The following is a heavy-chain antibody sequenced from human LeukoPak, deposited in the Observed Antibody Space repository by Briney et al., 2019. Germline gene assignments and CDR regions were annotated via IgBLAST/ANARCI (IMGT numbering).Heavy chain of an antibody. CDR1: GGSISSSSYY. D-gene: IGHD2-2*01. CDR2: IYYSGST. V-gene: IGHV4-39*07. CDR3: ARFVVVPAARQASFDY. J-gene: IGHJ4*02. Sequence: SETLSLTCTVSGGSISSSSYYWGWIRQPPGKGLEWIGSIYYSGSTYYNPSLKSRVTISVDKSKNQFSLKLSSVTAADTAVYYCARFVVVPAARQASFDYWGQGTLVTVSS.